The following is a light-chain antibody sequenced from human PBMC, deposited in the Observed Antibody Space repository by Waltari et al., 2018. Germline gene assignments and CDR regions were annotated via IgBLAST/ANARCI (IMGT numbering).Light chain of an antibody. J-gene: IGLJ2*01. Sequence: QSVLTQAPSVSGTPGQRVTISCSGTNYNIGSGPVNWYQQVPGMSPTLLTYSNDQRPSGVPDRFSGSKSGTSASLAISGLQSEDEADYYCATWDGRVNGVLFGGGTKVTVL. CDR1: NYNIGSGP. CDR2: SND. CDR3: ATWDGRVNGVL. V-gene: IGLV1-44*01.